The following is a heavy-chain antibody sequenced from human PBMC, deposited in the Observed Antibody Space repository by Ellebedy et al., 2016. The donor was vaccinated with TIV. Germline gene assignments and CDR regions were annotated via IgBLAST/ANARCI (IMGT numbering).Heavy chain of an antibody. CDR2: IKYDGTKK. Sequence: GGSLRLSCEASGFIFTDYGIHWVRQAPGKGLEWVAFIKYDGTKKYNADAVRGRFTISRDDSKNTAYLQMNRLRVEDTAVYYCAKGDYWGQGTPVTVSS. CDR1: GFIFTDYG. V-gene: IGHV3-30*02. J-gene: IGHJ4*02. CDR3: AKGDY.